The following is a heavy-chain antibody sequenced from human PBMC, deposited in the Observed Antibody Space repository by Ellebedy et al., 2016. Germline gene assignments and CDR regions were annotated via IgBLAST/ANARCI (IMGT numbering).Heavy chain of an antibody. CDR3: ARDRSSTAAAAPDY. J-gene: IGHJ4*02. Sequence: ASVKVSCKASGYTFTSYGISWVRQAPGQGLEWMGWISAYNGNTNYAQKLQGRVTMTTDTSTSTAYMELRSLRSDDTAVYYCARDRSSTAAAAPDYWGQGTLVTVSS. D-gene: IGHD6-13*01. CDR1: GYTFTSYG. V-gene: IGHV1-18*01. CDR2: ISAYNGNT.